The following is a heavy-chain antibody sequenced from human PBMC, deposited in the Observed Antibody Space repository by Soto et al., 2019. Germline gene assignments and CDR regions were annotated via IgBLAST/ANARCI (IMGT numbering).Heavy chain of an antibody. V-gene: IGHV1-2*02. J-gene: IGHJ6*02. D-gene: IGHD1-26*01. CDR2: INPKTAAT. CDR3: ARIKWGLNYYNRMDV. Sequence: QVQLVQSGAEVKKSGASVKVSCKPSGYSFSDYFIQWVRQAPGQGLEWVAWINPKTAATNYAKKFQGRVSLTWDTSSTTAYMELTRLRPDDTAVYYCARIKWGLNYYNRMDVWGQVTTVIVSS. CDR1: GYSFSDYF.